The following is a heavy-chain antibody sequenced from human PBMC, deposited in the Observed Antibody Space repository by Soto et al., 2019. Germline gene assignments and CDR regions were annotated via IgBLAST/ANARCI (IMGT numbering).Heavy chain of an antibody. CDR1: GFMFNTYG. CDR3: ARQVSGTGY. J-gene: IGHJ4*02. Sequence: QVQLVESGGGVVQPGRSLRLSCAAAGFMFNTYGMNWVRQAPGKGPEWVATISSDGSQTHYADSVKGRFTISRDNSRSTLYLQMNSLILEDTAVYYCARQVSGTGYCGQGTLVTVSS. V-gene: IGHV3-30*03. CDR2: ISSDGSQT. D-gene: IGHD1-26*01.